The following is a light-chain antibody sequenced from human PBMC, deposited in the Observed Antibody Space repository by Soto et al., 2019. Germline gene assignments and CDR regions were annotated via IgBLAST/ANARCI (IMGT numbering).Light chain of an antibody. CDR2: GAS. CDR1: QSVSSSY. V-gene: IGKV3-20*01. Sequence: EIVLTQSPGTLSLSPWEIATLSCWASQSVSSSYLAWYQQKPGQAPRLLIYGASSRATGIPDRFSGSGSGTDFTLTISRLEPEDFAVYFCQQYGSPPITFGQGTRLEI. J-gene: IGKJ5*01. CDR3: QQYGSPPIT.